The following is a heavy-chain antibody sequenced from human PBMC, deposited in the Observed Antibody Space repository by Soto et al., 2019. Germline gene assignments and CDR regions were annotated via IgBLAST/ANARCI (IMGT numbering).Heavy chain of an antibody. Sequence: PGGSLRLSCTGSGFTFGDYAMSWFRQAPGKGLEWVGFIRSKAYGGTTEYAASVKGRFTISRDDSKSIAYLQMNSLKTEDTAVYYCTGLAAAGIYYYYYGMDVWGQGTTVTVSS. V-gene: IGHV3-49*03. CDR3: TGLAAAGIYYYYYGMDV. CDR1: GFTFGDYA. CDR2: IRSKAYGGTT. J-gene: IGHJ6*02. D-gene: IGHD6-13*01.